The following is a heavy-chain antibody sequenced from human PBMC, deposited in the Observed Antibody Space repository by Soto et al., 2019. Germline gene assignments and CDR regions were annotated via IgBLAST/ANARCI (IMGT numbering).Heavy chain of an antibody. Sequence: WASVKVSCKASGGTFSSYAISWVRQAPGQGLEWMGGIIPIFGTANYAQKFQGRVTITADESTSTAYMELSSLRSEDTAVYYCARMYYYDSSGYANFQHWGQGTLVTVSS. D-gene: IGHD3-22*01. CDR2: IIPIFGTA. CDR1: GGTFSSYA. CDR3: ARMYYYDSSGYANFQH. V-gene: IGHV1-69*13. J-gene: IGHJ1*01.